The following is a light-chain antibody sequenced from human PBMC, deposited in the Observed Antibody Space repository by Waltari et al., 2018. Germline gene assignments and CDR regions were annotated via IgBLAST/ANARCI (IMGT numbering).Light chain of an antibody. Sequence: QTVVTQEPSLSVSPGGTVPLTCALSSGSFSTTSYPSWYQQTPGQPPRTLVFKTNTRSSGVPDRFSGSILGNKVALTITGAQAEDESDYYCLVYMGSGIWVFGGGTKLTVL. CDR2: KTN. V-gene: IGLV8-61*01. J-gene: IGLJ3*02. CDR1: SGSFSTTSY. CDR3: LVYMGSGIWV.